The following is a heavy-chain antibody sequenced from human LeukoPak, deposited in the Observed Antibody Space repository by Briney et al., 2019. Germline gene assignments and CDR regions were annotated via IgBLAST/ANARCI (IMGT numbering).Heavy chain of an antibody. CDR2: IWYDESNK. Sequence: GGSLRLSCAASGFTFSSYGMHWVRQAPGKGLEWVAVIWYDESNKYYADSVKGRFTISRDNSKNTLYLQMNSLRAEDTAVYYCARDSRYCSSTSCYDYYYYGMDVWGQGTTVTVSS. D-gene: IGHD2-2*01. V-gene: IGHV3-33*01. CDR1: GFTFSSYG. J-gene: IGHJ6*02. CDR3: ARDSRYCSSTSCYDYYYYGMDV.